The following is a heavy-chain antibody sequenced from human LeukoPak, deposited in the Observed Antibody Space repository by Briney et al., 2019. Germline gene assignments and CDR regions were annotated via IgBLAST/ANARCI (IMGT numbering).Heavy chain of an antibody. CDR2: ISGDGSRK. V-gene: IGHV3-11*01. CDR3: ARDFSHGGHDI. D-gene: IGHD2/OR15-2a*01. J-gene: IGHJ3*02. Sequence: GGSLRLSCVGSGFTLDDYMSWIRQTPGRGLEWISYISGDGSRKFYADSVKGRFTVPRDNAKNSLYLQINVLRVEDTAVYYCARDFSHGGHDILGQGTMVTVSS. CDR1: GFTLDDY.